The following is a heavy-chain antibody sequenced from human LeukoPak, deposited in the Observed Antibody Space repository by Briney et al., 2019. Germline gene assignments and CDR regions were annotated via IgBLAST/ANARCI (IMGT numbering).Heavy chain of an antibody. J-gene: IGHJ6*02. V-gene: IGHV3-23*01. D-gene: IGHD6-19*01. CDR1: GFTFSSYA. Sequence: GGSLRLSCAASGFTFSSYAMSWVRQAPGKGLEWVSAISGSGGSTYYADSVKGRFTISRDNSKNTLYLQMNSLRAEDTAVYYCAKDLKSGGGYGIVYYYYGRDFWAQGTTVTVPS. CDR2: ISGSGGST. CDR3: AKDLKSGGGYGIVYYYYGRDF.